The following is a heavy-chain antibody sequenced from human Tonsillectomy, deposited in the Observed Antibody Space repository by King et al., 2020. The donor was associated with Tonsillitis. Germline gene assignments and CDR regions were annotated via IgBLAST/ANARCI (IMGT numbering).Heavy chain of an antibody. CDR1: GQTFTSHY. V-gene: IGHV1-46*01. Sequence: QLVQSGAEVKKPGASVKVSCKTSGQTFTSHYMHWVRQAPGQGLEWMGVINPSDGSAGYGQKFQGRVTMTSDTSTNTVYMELSSLNSEDTAVYYCARVGEGYKSFHDWGQRTLVTV. CDR3: ARVGEGYKSFHD. CDR2: INPSDGSA. D-gene: IGHD5-24*01. J-gene: IGHJ4*02.